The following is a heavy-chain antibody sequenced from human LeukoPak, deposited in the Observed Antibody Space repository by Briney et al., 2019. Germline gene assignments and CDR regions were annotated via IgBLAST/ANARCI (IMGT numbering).Heavy chain of an antibody. CDR2: ISPSDGNT. V-gene: IGHV3-23*01. CDR3: AKDSSVPYGITE. CDR1: GLTFSKYA. D-gene: IGHD4-17*01. Sequence: GGSLRLSCAASGLTFSKYAMSWVRQAPGKGLEWVSAISPSDGNTFYADSVKGRFTISRDDSKNTLSLQMNSLRAEDTALYYCAKDSSVPYGITEWGQGTLVTVSS. J-gene: IGHJ4*02.